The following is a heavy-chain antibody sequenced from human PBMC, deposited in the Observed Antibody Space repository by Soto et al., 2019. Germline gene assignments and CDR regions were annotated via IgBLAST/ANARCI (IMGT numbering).Heavy chain of an antibody. J-gene: IGHJ1*01. CDR2: IKNDPKSYIT. Sequence: GGSLRLSCAASGFTFSTYAMTWVRQAPGKGLEWVGRIKNDPKSYITDYAESVKGRFTISRDDSKNSLFLQMNSLTTEDTAIYYCADLKWSRSYLPWGQGTLVTVSS. D-gene: IGHD3-3*01. CDR1: GFTFSTYA. CDR3: ADLKWSRSYLP. V-gene: IGHV3-72*01.